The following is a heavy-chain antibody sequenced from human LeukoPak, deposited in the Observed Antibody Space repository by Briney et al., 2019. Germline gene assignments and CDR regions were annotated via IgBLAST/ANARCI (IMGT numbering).Heavy chain of an antibody. CDR1: GGIFSSYA. Sequence: GASVKVSCKASGGIFSSYAISWVRQAPGQGLEWMGGIIPIFGTANYAQKFQGRVTITADESTSTAYMELSSLRSEDRAVYYCARNKKTMVRGVKGLFYWFDPWGQGTLVTVSS. V-gene: IGHV1-69*13. J-gene: IGHJ5*02. CDR3: ARNKKTMVRGVKGLFYWFDP. CDR2: IIPIFGTA. D-gene: IGHD3-10*01.